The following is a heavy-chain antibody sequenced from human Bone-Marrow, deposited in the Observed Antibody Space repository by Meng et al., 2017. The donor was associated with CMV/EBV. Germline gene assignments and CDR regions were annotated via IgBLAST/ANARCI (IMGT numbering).Heavy chain of an antibody. CDR1: GFTFSSYA. D-gene: IGHD2-2*01. V-gene: IGHV3-30-3*01. J-gene: IGHJ4*02. CDR2: ISYDGSNK. Sequence: GESLKISCAASGFTFSSYAMHWVRQAPGKGLEWVAVISYDGSNKYYADSVKGRFTISRDNSKNTLYLQMNSLRAEDTAVYYCAKDVRHCRSTSCYPLFFFDSWGQGTLVTVSS. CDR3: AKDVRHCRSTSCYPLFFFDS.